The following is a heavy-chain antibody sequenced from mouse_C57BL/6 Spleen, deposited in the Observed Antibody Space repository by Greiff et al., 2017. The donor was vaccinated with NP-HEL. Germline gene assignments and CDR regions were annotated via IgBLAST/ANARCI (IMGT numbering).Heavy chain of an antibody. CDR2: INYDGSST. J-gene: IGHJ2*01. D-gene: IGHD1-1*01. CDR3: ARGAHYYGSSYFDY. Sequence: EVKLMESEGGLVQPGSSMKLSCTASGFTFSDYYMAWVRQVPEKGLEWVANINYDGSSTYYLDSLKSRFIISRDNAKNILYLQMSSLKSEDTATYYCARGAHYYGSSYFDYWGQGTTLTVSS. CDR1: GFTFSDYY. V-gene: IGHV5-16*01.